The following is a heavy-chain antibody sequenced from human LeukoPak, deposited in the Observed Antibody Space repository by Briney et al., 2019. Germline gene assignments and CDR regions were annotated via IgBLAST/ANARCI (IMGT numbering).Heavy chain of an antibody. V-gene: IGHV1-2*06. Sequence: ASVKVSCKASGYTFTGYYMHWVRQAPGQGLEWMGRINPNSGGTNSAQKFHGRVTMTRDTSISTAYMELTRLRSDDTAVYYCASGDTVTTGPFDYWGQGTLVTVSS. J-gene: IGHJ4*02. CDR2: INPNSGGT. CDR3: ASGDTVTTGPFDY. CDR1: GYTFTGYY. D-gene: IGHD4-17*01.